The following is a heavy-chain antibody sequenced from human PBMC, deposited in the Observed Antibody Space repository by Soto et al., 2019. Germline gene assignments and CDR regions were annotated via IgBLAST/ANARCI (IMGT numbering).Heavy chain of an antibody. CDR1: GGSISSGGYS. CDR3: ARGGPRWPAVIKYFDY. CDR2: IYHSGST. D-gene: IGHD2-2*02. Sequence: SETLSLTCAVSGGSISSGGYSWSWIRQPPGKGLEWIGYIYHSGSTYYNPSLKSRVTISVDTSKNQFSLKLSSVTAADTAVYYCARGGPRWPAVIKYFDYWGQGTLVTVSS. J-gene: IGHJ4*02. V-gene: IGHV4-30-2*01.